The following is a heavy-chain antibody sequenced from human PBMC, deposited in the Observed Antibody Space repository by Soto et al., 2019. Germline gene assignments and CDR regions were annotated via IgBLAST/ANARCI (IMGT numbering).Heavy chain of an antibody. Sequence: QTVGSLRLSCTASGFSFRSYAMSWVRQAPGKGLELVSSISGGGGSRNYARSAKGRFTVSRDNSKNTLSLDMNSLRVDDTAVYYCAKGSIPDIVSGSSFHSWGQGTLVTVSS. CDR3: AKGSIPDIVSGSSFHS. CDR2: ISGGGGSR. J-gene: IGHJ4*02. V-gene: IGHV3-23*01. CDR1: GFSFRSYA. D-gene: IGHD3-9*01.